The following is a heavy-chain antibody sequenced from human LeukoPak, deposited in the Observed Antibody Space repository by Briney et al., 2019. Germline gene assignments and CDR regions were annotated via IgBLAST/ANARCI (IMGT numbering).Heavy chain of an antibody. Sequence: GGSLRLSCAASGFTFSTYWMNWSRQAPGKGLEGVGNINQDASEINYVDSVRGRFTISRDNAKNSLHLQMNSLRGEDTAVYYCATDRDNSDWQKRFDSWGQGNLVTVSS. D-gene: IGHD2-21*02. CDR3: ATDRDNSDWQKRFDS. CDR2: INQDASEI. CDR1: GFTFSTYW. V-gene: IGHV3-7*01. J-gene: IGHJ4*02.